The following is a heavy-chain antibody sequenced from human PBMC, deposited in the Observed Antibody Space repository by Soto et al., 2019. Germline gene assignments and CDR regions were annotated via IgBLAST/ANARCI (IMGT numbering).Heavy chain of an antibody. CDR2: ISGSSSST. CDR1: GFTFSTYA. V-gene: IGHV3-48*02. D-gene: IGHD3-10*01. Sequence: EVQLVESGGGLVQPGGSLRLSCAASGFTFSTYAMNWVRQAPGKGLEWLSYISGSSSSTYYADSVKGRFSTSRDNAKYSLFLQIPSLRDEDTAVYYCVREAGSGSYSQYWGQGTLVSVSS. J-gene: IGHJ4*02. CDR3: VREAGSGSYSQY.